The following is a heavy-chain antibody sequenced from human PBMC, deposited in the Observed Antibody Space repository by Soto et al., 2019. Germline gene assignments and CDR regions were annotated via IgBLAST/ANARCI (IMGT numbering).Heavy chain of an antibody. CDR2: INPSSDSK. CDR1: GFTFNSIM. CDR3: TRERRDSHIQVDH. V-gene: IGHV3-48*01. D-gene: IGHD2-21*02. Sequence: DVQLVESGGGLVQPGGSLRLSCAVSGFTFNSIMINWVRQAPGKGLEWVSYINPSSDSKNYADSVKARFTVSRDSAKKLVSLQVNSLRAEDSAVYFRTRERRDSHIQVDHWGQSTRVTVSS. J-gene: IGHJ5*02.